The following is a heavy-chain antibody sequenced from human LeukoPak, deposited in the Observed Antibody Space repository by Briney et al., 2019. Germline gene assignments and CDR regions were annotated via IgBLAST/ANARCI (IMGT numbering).Heavy chain of an antibody. CDR2: ISSSSSII. Sequence: HTGGSLRLSCAASGITLSGYNMNWVRQPPGKGLQWVSYISSSSSIIYYADSVKGRFTISRDNSKNTLYLQMNSLRAEDTAVYYCANGGYGIPYYYYMDVWGKGTAVTVSS. CDR1: GITLSGYN. J-gene: IGHJ6*03. V-gene: IGHV3-48*01. D-gene: IGHD4-17*01. CDR3: ANGGYGIPYYYYMDV.